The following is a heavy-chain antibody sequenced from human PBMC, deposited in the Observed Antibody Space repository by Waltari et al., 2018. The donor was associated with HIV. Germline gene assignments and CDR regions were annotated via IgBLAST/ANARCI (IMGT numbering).Heavy chain of an antibody. Sequence: QVQLVQSGAEVKKPGASVKVSCKASGYTFTSYAMHWVRQAPGQRLEWMGWINAGNGNTKYSQKFQGRVTITRDTSASTAYMELSSLRSEDTAVYYCARSGIAAARGFDPWGQGTLVTVSS. V-gene: IGHV1-3*01. CDR3: ARSGIAAARGFDP. J-gene: IGHJ5*02. D-gene: IGHD6-13*01. CDR1: GYTFTSYA. CDR2: INAGNGNT.